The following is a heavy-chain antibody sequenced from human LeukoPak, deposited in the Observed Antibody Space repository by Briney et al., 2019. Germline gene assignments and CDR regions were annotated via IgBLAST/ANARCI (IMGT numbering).Heavy chain of an antibody. CDR1: GFTFDDYA. Sequence: GGSLRLSCAASGFTFDDYAMHWVRQAPGKGLEWVSGISWISGSIGYADSVKGRFTISRDNAKNSLYLQMNSLRAEDTALYYCAKGHSSSWYSDYFDYWGQGTLVTVSS. CDR2: ISWISGSI. V-gene: IGHV3-9*01. CDR3: AKGHSSSWYSDYFDY. D-gene: IGHD6-13*01. J-gene: IGHJ4*02.